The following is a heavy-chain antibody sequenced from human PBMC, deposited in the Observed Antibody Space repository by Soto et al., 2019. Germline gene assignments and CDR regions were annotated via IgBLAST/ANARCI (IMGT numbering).Heavy chain of an antibody. CDR3: ATELRGVELDDFWSGPSFDY. J-gene: IGHJ4*02. CDR1: GYTLTELS. V-gene: IGHV1-24*01. CDR2: FDPEDGET. Sequence: ASVKVSCKVSGYTLTELSMHWVRQAPGKGLEWMGGFDPEDGETIYAQKFQGRVTMTEDTSTDTAYMELSSLRSEDTAVYYCATELRGVELDDFWSGPSFDYRGQG. D-gene: IGHD3-3*01.